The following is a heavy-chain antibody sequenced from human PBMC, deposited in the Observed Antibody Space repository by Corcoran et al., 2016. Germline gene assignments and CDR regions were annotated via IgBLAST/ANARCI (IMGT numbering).Heavy chain of an antibody. Sequence: QLQLQGSGPRLVKPSETLALTCTVAGGSISSSSYYWGLIRQPPGEGLEWIWSIYYSGSTYYNPSLKSRVTISVDTSKNQFSLKLSSLTAADTAASYCASHWTLPPFMSSPFDIWGQGTMVTVSS. CDR3: ASHWTLPPFMSSPFDI. D-gene: IGHD3-10*02. CDR2: IYYSGST. J-gene: IGHJ3*02. CDR1: GGSISSSSYY. V-gene: IGHV4-39*01.